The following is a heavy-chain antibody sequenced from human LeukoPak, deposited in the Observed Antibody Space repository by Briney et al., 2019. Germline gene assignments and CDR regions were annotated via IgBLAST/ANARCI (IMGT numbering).Heavy chain of an antibody. Sequence: PSETLSLTCTVSGYSISSGYYWGWIRQPPGKGLEWIGSIYHSGSTYYNPSLKSRVTISVDTSKNQFSLKLSSVTAADTAVYYCASATSLVYYGMDVWGKGTTVTVSS. CDR3: ASATSLVYYGMDV. CDR2: IYHSGST. D-gene: IGHD6-13*01. V-gene: IGHV4-38-2*02. CDR1: GYSISSGYY. J-gene: IGHJ6*04.